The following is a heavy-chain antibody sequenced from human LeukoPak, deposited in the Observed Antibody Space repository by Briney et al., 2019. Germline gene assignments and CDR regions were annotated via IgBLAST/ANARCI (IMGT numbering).Heavy chain of an antibody. CDR2: IKSKTDGGTT. V-gene: IGHV3-15*01. D-gene: IGHD4-17*01. CDR3: TTRGTTVTTRFDY. Sequence: SWVRQAPGKGLEWVGRIKSKTDGGTTDYAAPVKGRFTISRDDSKNTLYLQMNSLKTEDTAVYYCTTRGTTVTTRFDYWGQGTLVTVSS. J-gene: IGHJ4*02.